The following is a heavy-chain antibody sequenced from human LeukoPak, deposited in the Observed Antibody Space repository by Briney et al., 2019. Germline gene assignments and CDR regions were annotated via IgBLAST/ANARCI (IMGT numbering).Heavy chain of an antibody. CDR3: GRGLVVVVTNYMDV. D-gene: IGHD2-21*02. CDR2: IKSNLHGGET. Sequence: GGSLRLSCRGSGVDFVEHSFTWVRQAPGKGLEWVGLIKSNLHGGETFYAASVAGRFTISRDDSTSSAFLLMDRVEIGDTGVYYCGRGLVVVVTNYMDVWGRGTTVTVSS. CDR1: GVDFVEHS. J-gene: IGHJ6*03. V-gene: IGHV3-49*04.